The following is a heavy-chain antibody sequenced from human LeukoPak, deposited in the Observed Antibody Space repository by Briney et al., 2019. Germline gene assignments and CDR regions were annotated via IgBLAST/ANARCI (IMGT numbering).Heavy chain of an antibody. CDR1: GFTFSNFW. V-gene: IGHV3-7*01. CDR3: ARDRDWYTFDS. J-gene: IGHJ4*02. CDR2: IKQDGSER. Sequence: PGGSLRLSCAASGFTFSNFWMDWVRQAPGKGLEWVANIKQDGSERYYVDSVKGRFTISRDNAKNSLYPQMNSLRAEDTAVYYCARDRDWYTFDSWGQGVLVTVSS. D-gene: IGHD1-1*01.